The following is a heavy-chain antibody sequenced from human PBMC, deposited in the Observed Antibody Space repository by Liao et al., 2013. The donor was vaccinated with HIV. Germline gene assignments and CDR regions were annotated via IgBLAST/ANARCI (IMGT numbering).Heavy chain of an antibody. CDR1: GGSFSAYY. J-gene: IGHJ6*03. D-gene: IGHD4-17*01. CDR2: INHSGRT. V-gene: IGHV4-34*02. CDR3: ARGGRRDYYSRSDYYYYYMDV. Sequence: QVQLQQWGAGLLKPSETLSLTCAVYGGSFSAYYWTWIRQPPGKGLEWIGEINHSGRTNYNPSLNSRVTMSVDTSKNQFSLKLSSVTAADTAVYYCARGGRRDYYSRSDYYYYYMDVWGKGTTVTVSS.